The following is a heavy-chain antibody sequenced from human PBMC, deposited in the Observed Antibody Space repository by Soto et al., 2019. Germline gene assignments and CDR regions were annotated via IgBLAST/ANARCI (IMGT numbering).Heavy chain of an antibody. J-gene: IGHJ4*02. CDR1: GGTFSSYA. CDR2: IIPIFGTA. V-gene: IGHV1-69*01. D-gene: IGHD3-22*01. CDR3: ASCQYYYDSSGFQYYFDY. Sequence: QVQLVQSGAEVKKPGSSVKVSCKGSGGTFSSYAISWVRQAPGQGLEWMGGIIPIFGTANYAQKFQGRVTITADESTSTAYMELSSLRSEDTAVYYCASCQYYYDSSGFQYYFDYWGQGTLVTVSS.